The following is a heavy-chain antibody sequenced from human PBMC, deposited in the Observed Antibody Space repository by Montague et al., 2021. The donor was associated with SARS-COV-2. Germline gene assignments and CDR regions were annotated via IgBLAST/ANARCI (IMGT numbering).Heavy chain of an antibody. Sequence: SETLSLTCTVSRGSINNTNYYCGWIRQPPGKGLEWIGTDYNRRTDYYNPSLKSRVTISVHSSENQFSLNMISLTAADTALYYCARCKTRDLAPDTNRFDVWGQGTMVTVSS. CDR2: DYNRRTD. V-gene: IGHV4-39*01. D-gene: IGHD5-18*01. J-gene: IGHJ3*01. CDR1: RGSINNTNYY. CDR3: ARCKTRDLAPDTNRFDV.